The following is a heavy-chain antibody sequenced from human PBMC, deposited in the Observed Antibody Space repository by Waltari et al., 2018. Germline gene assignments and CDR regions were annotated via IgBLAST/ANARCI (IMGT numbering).Heavy chain of an antibody. CDR1: FSTYV. CDR3: ARGSGVDY. J-gene: IGHJ4*02. D-gene: IGHD7-27*01. Sequence: FSTYVMNWGRQAPGKGFEWVSSISDGGGIINYADSVKGRFTISRDNSKNTVYLQMKSLRAEDTAVYYCARGSGVDYWGQGTLVTISS. CDR2: ISDGGGII. V-gene: IGHV3-23*01.